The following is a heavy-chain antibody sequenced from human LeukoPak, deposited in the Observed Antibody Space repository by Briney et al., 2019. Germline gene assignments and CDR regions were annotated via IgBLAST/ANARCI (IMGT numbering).Heavy chain of an antibody. J-gene: IGHJ5*02. CDR3: VREGGGSGWYNWFDP. V-gene: IGHV4-61*02. Sequence: PSETLSLTCTVSGGSTSSGSYYWRWIRQPAGKGLEWIGRIYTSGTTDYSPFLKSRVTISLDTSKNQLSLKLTSVTAADTAMYYCVREGGGSGWYNWFDPWGQGTLVTGSS. CDR1: GGSTSSGSYY. D-gene: IGHD6-13*01. CDR2: IYTSGTT.